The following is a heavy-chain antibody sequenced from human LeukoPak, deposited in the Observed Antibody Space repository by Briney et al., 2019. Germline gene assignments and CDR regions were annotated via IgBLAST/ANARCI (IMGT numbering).Heavy chain of an antibody. CDR3: ARDPYDFWSGSYYYMDV. CDR2: IIPIFGTA. J-gene: IGHJ6*03. Sequence: SVKVSCKASVGTFTSYAISWVRQAPGQGLEWMGGIIPIFGTANYAQKFQGRVTITADESTGTAYMELSSLRSEDTAVYYCARDPYDFWSGSYYYMDVWGKGTTVTVSS. D-gene: IGHD3-3*01. V-gene: IGHV1-69*01. CDR1: VGTFTSYA.